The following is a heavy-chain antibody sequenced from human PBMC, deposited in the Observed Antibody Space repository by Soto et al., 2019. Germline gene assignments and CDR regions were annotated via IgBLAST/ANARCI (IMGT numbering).Heavy chain of an antibody. CDR1: GFTFSDSY. J-gene: IGHJ6*02. CDR3: ARVSWREKYGMDV. V-gene: IGHV3-11*01. Sequence: GGSLRLSCAASGFTFSDSYMSWIRQAPGKGLEWISYITFSGNTVYYADSLKGRSTISRDNAKNSLYLQMNRLRAEDTAVYYCARVSWREKYGMDVWGQGTTVTVSS. CDR2: ITFSGNTV.